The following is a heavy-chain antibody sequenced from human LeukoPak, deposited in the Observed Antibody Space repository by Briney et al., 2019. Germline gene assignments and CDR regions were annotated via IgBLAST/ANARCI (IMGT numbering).Heavy chain of an antibody. CDR1: GGSVSSGNYY. D-gene: IGHD3-9*01. CDR3: ARGEPGYFFDY. V-gene: IGHV4-61*01. Sequence: SETLSLTCTVSGGSVSSGNYYWSWIRQPPGKGLEWIGYIYYSGSTSYNPSLKSRVTISVDTSKNQFSLKLSSVTAADTAVYYCARGEPGYFFDYWGQGTLVTVSS. J-gene: IGHJ4*02. CDR2: IYYSGST.